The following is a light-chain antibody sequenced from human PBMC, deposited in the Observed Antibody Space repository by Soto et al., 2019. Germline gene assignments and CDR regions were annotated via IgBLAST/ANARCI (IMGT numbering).Light chain of an antibody. V-gene: IGLV1-44*01. CDR3: AAWDDNLNGVV. J-gene: IGLJ2*01. CDR1: TSNIGSKT. CDR2: SDN. Sequence: QSVLTQPPSASGTPGQSVTISCSGSTSNIGSKTVSWYQQLPGAAPKLLIYSDNQRPSGVPDRISGSKSGTSASLAISGLQSEDEAEFYCAAWDDNLNGVVFGGGTKLTVL.